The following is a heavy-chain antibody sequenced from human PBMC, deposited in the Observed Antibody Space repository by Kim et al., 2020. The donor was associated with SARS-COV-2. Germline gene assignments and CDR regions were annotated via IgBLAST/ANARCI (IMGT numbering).Heavy chain of an antibody. D-gene: IGHD3-3*01. CDR1: GGSISSYY. Sequence: SETLSLTCTVSGGSISSYYWSWIRQPPGKGLEWVGHIFYSGSTNYNPSLKSRGTISVDTPKNQLSLKLTPVTAADTDVYYCARVTSIKIFGVVTHASYLDYWGEGTLVTVSS. CDR2: IFYSGST. J-gene: IGHJ4*02. V-gene: IGHV4-59*01. CDR3: ARVTSIKIFGVVTHASYLDY.